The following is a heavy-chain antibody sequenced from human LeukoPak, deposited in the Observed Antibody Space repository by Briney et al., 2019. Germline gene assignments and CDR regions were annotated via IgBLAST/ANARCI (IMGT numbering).Heavy chain of an antibody. V-gene: IGHV4-59*01. Sequence: SETLSLTCTVSGGSISSYYWSWIRQPPGKGLEWIGYIYYRGTTNYNPSLKSRVTISVDTSKNQFSLKLSSVTAADTAVYYCARFSKGAFYYFDYWGQGTLVTVSS. D-gene: IGHD3-16*01. J-gene: IGHJ4*02. CDR1: GGSISSYY. CDR2: IYYRGTT. CDR3: ARFSKGAFYYFDY.